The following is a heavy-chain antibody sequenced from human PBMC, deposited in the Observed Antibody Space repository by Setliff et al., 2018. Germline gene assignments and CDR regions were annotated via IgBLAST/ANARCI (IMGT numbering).Heavy chain of an antibody. D-gene: IGHD3-22*01. CDR3: ARGLHDTSDDYYVGAFDM. Sequence: SEILSLTCTVPGGSISPYYWSWIRQPPGKGLEWIGYIYHSGYTSYNPSLKSRVTLSVDTSKNKLSLRLTSVTAADTALYYCARGLHDTSDDYYVGAFDMWGLGTKVTVSS. J-gene: IGHJ3*02. V-gene: IGHV4-59*01. CDR2: IYHSGYT. CDR1: GGSISPYY.